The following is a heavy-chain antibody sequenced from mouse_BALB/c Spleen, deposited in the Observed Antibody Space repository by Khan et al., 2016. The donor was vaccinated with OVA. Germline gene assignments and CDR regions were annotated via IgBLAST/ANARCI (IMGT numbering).Heavy chain of an antibody. CDR1: GYTFSSYY. D-gene: IGHD2-2*01. CDR2: INPTNGGT. Sequence: QVQLQQSGAELVKPGASVKLSCKASGYTFSSYYMYWVKQRPGQGLEWIGGINPTNGGTNFNEKFKTKATLTVEKPSSTAYMQLNSLTSQDSAFYYCTRSGYANPFAYWGQGTLVTVSA. CDR3: TRSGYANPFAY. V-gene: IGHV1S81*02. J-gene: IGHJ3*01.